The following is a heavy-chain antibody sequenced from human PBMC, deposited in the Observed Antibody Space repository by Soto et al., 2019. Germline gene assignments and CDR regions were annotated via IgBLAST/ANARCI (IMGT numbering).Heavy chain of an antibody. CDR2: IIPIFGTA. D-gene: IGHD4-4*01. Sequence: QVQLVQSGAEVKKPGSSVKVSCKASGGTFSSYAISWVRQAPGQGLEWMGGIIPIFGTANYAQKFQGRVTITADESTSTAYMELSSLRSEDTAVYSCARDAVGAHVEYDYSNYLGWFDPWGQGTLVTVSS. CDR1: GGTFSSYA. J-gene: IGHJ5*02. V-gene: IGHV1-69*12. CDR3: ARDAVGAHVEYDYSNYLGWFDP.